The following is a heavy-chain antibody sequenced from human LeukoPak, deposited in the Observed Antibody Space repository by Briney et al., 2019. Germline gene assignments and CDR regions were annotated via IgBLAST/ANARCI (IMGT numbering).Heavy chain of an antibody. CDR2: IYPGDSDT. CDR1: GYSFTSYW. D-gene: IGHD1-1*01. Sequence: PGESLKISCKGSGYSFTSYWISWVRQMPGKGLEWRGIIYPGDSDTRYSPSFQGQVTISADKSISTAYLQWSSLKASDTAMYYCARLAERPSHAFDIWGQGTMVTVSS. V-gene: IGHV5-51*01. CDR3: ARLAERPSHAFDI. J-gene: IGHJ3*02.